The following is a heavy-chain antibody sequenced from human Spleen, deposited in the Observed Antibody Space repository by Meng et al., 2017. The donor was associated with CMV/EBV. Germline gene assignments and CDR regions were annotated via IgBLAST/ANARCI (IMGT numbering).Heavy chain of an antibody. J-gene: IGHJ6*02. Sequence: GESLKISCAASGFTFSSYEMNWVSQAPERGLEWVAYISRSGSSIYYADSLKGRFTISRDNAKNSLYLQMNSLRAEDTAVYYCARVQGPYGMDVWGQGTTVTVSS. CDR1: GFTFSSYE. CDR3: ARVQGPYGMDV. V-gene: IGHV3-48*03. CDR2: ISRSGSSI.